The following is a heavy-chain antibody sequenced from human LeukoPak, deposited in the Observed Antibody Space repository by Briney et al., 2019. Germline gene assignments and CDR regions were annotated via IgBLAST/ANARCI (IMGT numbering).Heavy chain of an antibody. D-gene: IGHD3-10*01. Sequence: SQTLSLTCTVSGGSISSGGYYWSWIRQHPGKGLEWIGYIYYSGSTYYNPSLKSRVTISVHTSKNQFSLNLNSVTAADTAVYYCARHDYYGSINWFDPWGQGTLVTVSS. CDR1: GGSISSGGYY. J-gene: IGHJ5*02. CDR3: ARHDYYGSINWFDP. V-gene: IGHV4-31*03. CDR2: IYYSGST.